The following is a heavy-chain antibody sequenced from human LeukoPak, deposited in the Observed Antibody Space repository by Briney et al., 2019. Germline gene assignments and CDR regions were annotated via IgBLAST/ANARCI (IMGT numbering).Heavy chain of an antibody. D-gene: IGHD6-19*01. J-gene: IGHJ4*02. V-gene: IGHV3-11*04. CDR1: GFTFSDYY. CDR3: ARLGGSGWYLDY. CDR2: ISSSGNTI. Sequence: GSLRLSCAASGFTFSDYYMSWIRQAPGKGLEWVSYISSSGNTIYYADSVKGRFTISRDNAKNSLFLQMNSLRAEDTAVYSCARLGGSGWYLDYWGQGTLVTVSS.